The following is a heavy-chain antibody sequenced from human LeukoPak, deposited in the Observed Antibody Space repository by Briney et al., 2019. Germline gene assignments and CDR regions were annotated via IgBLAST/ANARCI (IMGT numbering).Heavy chain of an antibody. J-gene: IGHJ6*03. D-gene: IGHD1-26*01. Sequence: PGGSLRLSCAASGFTVSSNYMSWVRQAPGKGLEWVSVIYSGGSTYYADSVKGRFTISRDNSKNTLYLQMNSLRAEDTAVYYCARVKWELPPHYYYYYYMDVWGKGTTVTISS. CDR1: GFTVSSNY. CDR2: IYSGGST. CDR3: ARVKWELPPHYYYYYYMDV. V-gene: IGHV3-66*01.